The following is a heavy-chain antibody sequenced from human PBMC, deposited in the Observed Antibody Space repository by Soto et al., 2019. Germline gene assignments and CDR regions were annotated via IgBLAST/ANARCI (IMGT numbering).Heavy chain of an antibody. J-gene: IGHJ6*02. V-gene: IGHV5-51*01. CDR2: IHPGNSDT. CDR1: GYSFTSYW. D-gene: IGHD6-19*01. Sequence: GESLKISCKGSGYSFTSYWIAWVRQMPGKGLEWMGIIHPGNSDTKYSPSFQGQVTISADKSISTAYLQWSSLKASDTAMYYCARHRAVAGMPDYYYDMDVWGQGTTVTV. CDR3: ARHRAVAGMPDYYYDMDV.